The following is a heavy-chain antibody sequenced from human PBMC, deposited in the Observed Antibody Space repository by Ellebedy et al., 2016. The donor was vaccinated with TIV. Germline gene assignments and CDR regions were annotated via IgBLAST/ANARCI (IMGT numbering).Heavy chain of an antibody. D-gene: IGHD3-10*01. CDR1: GFTFSSFG. CDR3: ARDPTRSGWFDP. J-gene: IGHJ5*02. Sequence: GESLKISCAASGFTFSSFGMNWVRQASGKGLEWVSSIDSSSTYIYYADSVKGRFTISRDNAKNSLYLHMDSLRVEDTAVYYCARDPTRSGWFDPWGQGTLVTVSS. CDR2: IDSSSTYI. V-gene: IGHV3-21*06.